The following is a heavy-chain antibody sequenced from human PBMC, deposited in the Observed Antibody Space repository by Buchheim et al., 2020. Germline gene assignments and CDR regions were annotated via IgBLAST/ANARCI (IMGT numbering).Heavy chain of an antibody. V-gene: IGHV3-21*01. CDR2: ISSSSSYI. Sequence: EVQLVESGGGLVKPGGSLRLSCAASGFTFSSYSMNWVRQAPGKGLEGVSSISSSSSYIYYADSVKGRFNISRDHAKNSLYRQMNSLRAEDTAVYYCARIAVAGTHADYWGQGTL. D-gene: IGHD6-19*01. CDR3: ARIAVAGTHADY. J-gene: IGHJ4*02. CDR1: GFTFSSYS.